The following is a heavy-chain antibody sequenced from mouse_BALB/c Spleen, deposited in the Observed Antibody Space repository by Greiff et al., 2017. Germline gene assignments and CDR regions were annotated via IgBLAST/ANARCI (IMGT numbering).Heavy chain of an antibody. Sequence: EVQLVESGPGLVKPSQSLSLTCSVTGYSITSGYYWNWIRQFPGNKLEWMGYISYDGSNNYNPSLKNRISITRDTSKNQFFLKLNSVTTEDTATYYCARLGDRYDGPWFAYWGQGTLVTVSA. J-gene: IGHJ3*01. CDR2: ISYDGSN. CDR1: GYSITSGYY. D-gene: IGHD2-14*01. V-gene: IGHV3-6*02. CDR3: ARLGDRYDGPWFAY.